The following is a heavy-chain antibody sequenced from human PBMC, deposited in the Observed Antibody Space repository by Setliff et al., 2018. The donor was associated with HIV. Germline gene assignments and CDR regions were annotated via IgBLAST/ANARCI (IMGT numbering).Heavy chain of an antibody. D-gene: IGHD2-15*01. Sequence: LSLTCAISGDSVSSNSAAWNWIRQSPSRGLEWLGRTYYRSKWYNDYAVSVKSRITINPDTSKNQFSLQLNSVTPEDTAVYYCARVYCSGGSCYDAFDIWGLGTMVTVS. J-gene: IGHJ3*02. CDR2: TYYRSKWYN. V-gene: IGHV6-1*01. CDR1: GDSVSSNSAA. CDR3: ARVYCSGGSCYDAFDI.